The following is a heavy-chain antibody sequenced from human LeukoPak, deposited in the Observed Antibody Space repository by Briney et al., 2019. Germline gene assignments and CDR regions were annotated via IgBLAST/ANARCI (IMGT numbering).Heavy chain of an antibody. J-gene: IGHJ4*02. V-gene: IGHV3-48*03. CDR1: GFTFSSYE. CDR2: ISSSGSTI. Sequence: GGSLRLSCAASGFTFSSYEMNWVRQAPGKGLEWVSYISSSGSTIYYADSVKGRFTISRDNAKNSLYLQMNSLRAEDTAVYYCARWVRGLGNFDYWGQGTLVTVSS. CDR3: ARWVRGLGNFDY. D-gene: IGHD3-10*01.